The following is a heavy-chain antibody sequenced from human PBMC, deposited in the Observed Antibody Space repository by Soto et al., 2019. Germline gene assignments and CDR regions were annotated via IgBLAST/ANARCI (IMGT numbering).Heavy chain of an antibody. V-gene: IGHV3-64*05. CDR2: ISREGDST. CDR3: GKRAGPQPIAAVAYIDY. D-gene: IGHD6-13*01. J-gene: IGHJ4*02. CDR1: GFTFSSYG. Sequence: GGSLRLSCSASGFTFSSYGMHWIRQAPGKGLEYVSGISREGDSTYYTDPVKGRFTIARDAFKNNLYVEMGSLRHGDMDVYYSGKRAGPQPIAAVAYIDYWGQGTLVTVSS.